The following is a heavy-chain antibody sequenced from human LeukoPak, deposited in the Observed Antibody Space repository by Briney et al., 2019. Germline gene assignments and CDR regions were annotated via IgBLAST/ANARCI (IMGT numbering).Heavy chain of an antibody. CDR3: ARGNPTQLLRYFDWLFDY. Sequence: ASVKVSCKASGYTFTGYYMHWVRQAPGQGLEWMGRINPNSGGTNYAQKFQGRVTMTRDTSISTAYMELSRLRSDDTAVYYCARGNPTQLLRYFDWLFDYWGQGTLVTVSS. J-gene: IGHJ4*02. CDR1: GYTFTGYY. V-gene: IGHV1-2*06. D-gene: IGHD3-9*01. CDR2: INPNSGGT.